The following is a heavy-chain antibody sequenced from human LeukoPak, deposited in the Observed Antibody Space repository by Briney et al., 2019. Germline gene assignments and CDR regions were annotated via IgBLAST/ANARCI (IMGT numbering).Heavy chain of an antibody. CDR1: GFTVSSNY. J-gene: IGHJ4*02. CDR3: ARADFWSGFDY. V-gene: IGHV3-66*01. D-gene: IGHD3-3*01. Sequence: GSLRLSCAASGFTVSSNYMSWVRQAPGKGLEWVSVIYSGGSTYYADSVKGRFTISRDNSKNTLYLQMNSLRAEDTAVYYCARADFWSGFDYWGQGTLVTVSS. CDR2: IYSGGST.